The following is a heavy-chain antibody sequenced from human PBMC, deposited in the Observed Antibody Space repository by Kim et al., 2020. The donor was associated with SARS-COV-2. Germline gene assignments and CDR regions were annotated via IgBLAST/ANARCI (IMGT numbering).Heavy chain of an antibody. Sequence: GGSLRLSCAASGFTFSTYAMTWVRQALGKGLEWVSVISGDGSNTNYADSVKGRFTISRDNSHNTLHLQMSSLRSDDTAVYHCAKFQESYAIDNWGQGTLVTVSS. V-gene: IGHV3-23*01. CDR3: AKFQESYAIDN. CDR2: ISGDGSNT. CDR1: GFTFSTYA. J-gene: IGHJ4*02. D-gene: IGHD2-2*01.